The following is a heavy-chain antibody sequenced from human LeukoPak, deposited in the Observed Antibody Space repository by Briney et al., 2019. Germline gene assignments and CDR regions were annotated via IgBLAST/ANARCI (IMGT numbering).Heavy chain of an antibody. CDR1: GYTFTGYY. CDR2: INPNSGGT. V-gene: IGHV1-2*02. CDR3: ARDQQLYYDSSGYSDY. Sequence: ASAKVSCKASGYTFTGYYMHWVRQAPGQGLEWMGWINPNSGGTNYAQKFQGRVTMTRDTSISTAYMELSRLRSDDTAVYYCARDQQLYYDSSGYSDYWGQGTLVTVSS. J-gene: IGHJ4*02. D-gene: IGHD3-22*01.